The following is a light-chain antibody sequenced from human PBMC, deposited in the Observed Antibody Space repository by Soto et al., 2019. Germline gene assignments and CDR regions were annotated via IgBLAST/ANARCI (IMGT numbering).Light chain of an antibody. V-gene: IGLV1-40*01. J-gene: IGLJ3*02. CDR3: QSYDTSLSEV. CDR2: GNN. CDR1: SSNIGAGYD. Sequence: QSVLTQPPSVSGAPGQRVTISCTGNSSNIGAGYDVHWYQQLPGTAPTLLIYGNNNRPSGVPDRFFGSKSGTSASLAITGLQAEDEAGYYCQSYDTSLSEVFGGGTKLTVL.